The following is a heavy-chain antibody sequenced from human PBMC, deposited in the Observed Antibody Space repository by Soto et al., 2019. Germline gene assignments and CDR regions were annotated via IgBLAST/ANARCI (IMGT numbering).Heavy chain of an antibody. D-gene: IGHD7-27*01. V-gene: IGHV1-69*13. Sequence: SVKVSCKASGGSFSTSSFVWVRQGPGQGLEWMGGIIPIFSKTNVAPKFQDRITFTADESTRTVYMELSSLRSEDTAIYYCARDGVRSTGGDVWGQGTLVTVSS. CDR1: GGSFSTSS. CDR2: IIPIFSKT. J-gene: IGHJ4*02. CDR3: ARDGVRSTGGDV.